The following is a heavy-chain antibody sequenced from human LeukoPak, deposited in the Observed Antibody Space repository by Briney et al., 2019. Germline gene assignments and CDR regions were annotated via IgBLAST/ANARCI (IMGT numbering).Heavy chain of an antibody. D-gene: IGHD1-26*01. Sequence: SQTLSLTCTVSGGSVGRGDYYWSWIRQPPGKGLEWIGCIYHSGSTYYNPSLKSRVTISLDTPKNQFSLKLSSVTAADTAVYYCARASSGSYSGPIYYYYYMDVWGKGTTVTVSS. J-gene: IGHJ6*03. CDR2: IYHSGST. V-gene: IGHV4-30-4*08. CDR1: GGSVGRGDYY. CDR3: ARASSGSYSGPIYYYYYMDV.